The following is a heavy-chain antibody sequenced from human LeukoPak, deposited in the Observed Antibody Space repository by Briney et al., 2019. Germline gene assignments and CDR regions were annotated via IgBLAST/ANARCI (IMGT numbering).Heavy chain of an antibody. D-gene: IGHD3-10*01. CDR3: ARDPGEGYFDY. J-gene: IGHJ4*02. V-gene: IGHV3-13*01. CDR1: GFTFSSYD. Sequence: GGSLRLSCAASGFTFSSYDMHWVRQATGKGLEWVSAIGTAGDTYYPGSVKGRFTISRENAKNSLYLQMNSLRAGDTAVYYCARDPGEGYFDYWGQGTLVTVPS. CDR2: IGTAGDT.